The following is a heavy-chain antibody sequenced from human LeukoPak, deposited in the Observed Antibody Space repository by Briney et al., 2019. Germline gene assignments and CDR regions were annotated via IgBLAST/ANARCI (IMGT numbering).Heavy chain of an antibody. V-gene: IGHV3-23*01. CDR1: GFTFSNYA. CDR2: ISGSGGST. Sequence: PGGSLRLSCAASGFTFSNYAMSWVRQAPGKGLEWVSAISGSGGSTYFADSVKGRFTISRDNSKNTLYLQMNSLRADDTAVYYCARTAGYNYYYGMDVWGQGTTVTVSS. CDR3: ARTAGYNYYYGMDV. J-gene: IGHJ6*02.